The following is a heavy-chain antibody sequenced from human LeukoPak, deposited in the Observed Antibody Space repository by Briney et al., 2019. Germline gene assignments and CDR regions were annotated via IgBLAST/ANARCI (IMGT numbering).Heavy chain of an antibody. Sequence: ASETLSLTCAVSGYSISSGYYWGWIRQPPGKGLEWIGSIYHSGSTYYNPSLKSRVTISVDTSKNQFSLKLSSVTAADTAVYYCAANIVVVPAAQYFQHWGRGTLVTVSS. V-gene: IGHV4-38-2*01. CDR2: IYHSGST. D-gene: IGHD2-2*01. J-gene: IGHJ1*01. CDR1: GYSISSGYY. CDR3: AANIVVVPAAQYFQH.